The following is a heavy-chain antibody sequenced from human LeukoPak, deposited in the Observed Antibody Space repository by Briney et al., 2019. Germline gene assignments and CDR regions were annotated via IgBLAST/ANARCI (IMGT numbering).Heavy chain of an antibody. CDR3: ARDKSMIADYYFTY. J-gene: IGHJ4*02. V-gene: IGHV3-30*04. Sequence: GGSLRLSCAASGLTLSTYAMHWVRQAPGKGLAWVAVISNDGRDKHYADSVKGRFTISRDNSKNTLYLQMNSLRVEDTAVYYCARDKSMIADYYFTYWGQGTLVTVSS. CDR2: ISNDGRDK. D-gene: IGHD2-21*01. CDR1: GLTLSTYA.